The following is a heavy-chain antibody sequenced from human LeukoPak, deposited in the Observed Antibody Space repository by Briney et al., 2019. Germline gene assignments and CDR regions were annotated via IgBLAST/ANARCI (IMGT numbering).Heavy chain of an antibody. CDR3: ARDSVAYAYYYYMDV. Sequence: ASVKVSCKASGGTFSSYSISWVRQAPGQGLEWMGWISAYNGNTNYAQKLQGRVTMTTDTSTSTAYMELRSLRSDDTAVYYCARDSVAYAYYYYMDVWGKGTTVTISS. J-gene: IGHJ6*03. D-gene: IGHD6-19*01. CDR1: GGTFSSYS. V-gene: IGHV1-18*04. CDR2: ISAYNGNT.